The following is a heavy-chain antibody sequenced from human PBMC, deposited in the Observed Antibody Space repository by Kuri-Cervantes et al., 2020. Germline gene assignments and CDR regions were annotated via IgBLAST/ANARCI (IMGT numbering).Heavy chain of an antibody. CDR3: ARDRWNDLYYYGMDV. V-gene: IGHV3-53*01. J-gene: IGHJ6*02. Sequence: GESLKISCAASGFTVSSNYMSWVRQAPGKGLEWVSVIYSGGSTYYADSVKGRFTISRDNAKNSLYLQMNSLRDEDTAVYYCARDRWNDLYYYGMDVWGQGTTVTVSS. CDR1: GFTVSSNY. D-gene: IGHD1-1*01. CDR2: IYSGGST.